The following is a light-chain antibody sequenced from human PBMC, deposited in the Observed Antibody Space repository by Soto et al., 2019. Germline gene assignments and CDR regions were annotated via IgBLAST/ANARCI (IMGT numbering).Light chain of an antibody. CDR3: GADHGSGSYFLYV. V-gene: IGLV9-49*01. CDR2: VGTGGIVG. Sequence: QLVLTQPPSASASLGASVTLTCTLSSGYSNYKVDWYQQRPGKGPRFVMRVGTGGIVGSKGDGIPDRFSVLGSGLNRYLTIKNIQEEDESDYHCGADHGSGSYFLYVFGTGTKLTVL. J-gene: IGLJ1*01. CDR1: SGYSNYK.